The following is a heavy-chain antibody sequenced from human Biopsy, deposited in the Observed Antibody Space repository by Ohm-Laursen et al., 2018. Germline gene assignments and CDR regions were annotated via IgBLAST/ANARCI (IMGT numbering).Heavy chain of an antibody. D-gene: IGHD5/OR15-5a*01. V-gene: IGHV4-59*01. CDR2: IYYSGST. CDR1: GESFNGYY. J-gene: IGHJ3*02. CDR3: ARGEAGVYDALDI. Sequence: SQTLSLTCAVYGESFNGYYWSWIRQTPGKGLEWIGYIYYSGSTNYNPSLKSRVTISVDTSKNQFSLRLNSVTAADTAMYYCARGEAGVYDALDIWGQGTMVIVSS.